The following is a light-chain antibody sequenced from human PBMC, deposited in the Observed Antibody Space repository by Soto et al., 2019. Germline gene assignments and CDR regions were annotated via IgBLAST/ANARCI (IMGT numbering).Light chain of an antibody. Sequence: EIVLTQSPGTLSLSPGERATLSCRASQSVSSSFLAWYQQKPGQAPRLLIYGASSRATGIPDRFSGSGSGTDFTLTISRLVPEDVAVYYCQQYRSSPFTVGGGTKVEIK. CDR1: QSVSSSF. V-gene: IGKV3-20*01. CDR2: GAS. CDR3: QQYRSSPFT. J-gene: IGKJ4*01.